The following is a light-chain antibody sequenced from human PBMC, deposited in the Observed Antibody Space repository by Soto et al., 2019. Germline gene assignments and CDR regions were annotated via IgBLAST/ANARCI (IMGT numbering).Light chain of an antibody. CDR1: QGISNY. J-gene: IGKJ1*01. V-gene: IGKV1-27*01. Sequence: DIQMTQSPSSLSASVGDRVTITCRASQGISNYLAWYQQKPGKVPKLLIYAASTLQSGVPSRFSGSGSGTDFTITNRSLQPEDVAKCYCQKYKNAPWTFGQGTKVEIK. CDR2: AAS. CDR3: QKYKNAPWT.